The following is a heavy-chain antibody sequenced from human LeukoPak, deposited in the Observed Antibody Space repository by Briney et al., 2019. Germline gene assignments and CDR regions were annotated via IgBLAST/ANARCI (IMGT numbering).Heavy chain of an antibody. J-gene: IGHJ5*02. CDR3: ARDNYDILTGYSNWFDP. CDR2: ISAYNGNT. V-gene: IGHV1-18*01. Sequence: ASVKVSCKASGYTFTSYGIRWVRQAPGQGLEWMGWISAYNGNTNYAQKLQGRVTMTTDTSTNTAYMELRSLRSDDTAVYYCARDNYDILTGYSNWFDPWGQGTLVTVSS. CDR1: GYTFTSYG. D-gene: IGHD3-9*01.